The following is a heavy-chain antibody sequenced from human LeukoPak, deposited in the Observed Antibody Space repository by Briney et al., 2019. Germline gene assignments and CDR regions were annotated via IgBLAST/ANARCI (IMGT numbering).Heavy chain of an antibody. CDR2: INHSGST. Sequence: PSETLSLTCAVYGGSFSGYYWSWIRQPPGKGLEWIGEINHSGSTNYNPSLKSRVTISVDTSKNQVSLKLSSVTAADTAVYYCARRRAYNDYAAGLYYYFMDVWGKGTTVVVSS. D-gene: IGHD4-17*01. J-gene: IGHJ6*03. V-gene: IGHV4-34*01. CDR1: GGSFSGYY. CDR3: ARRRAYNDYAAGLYYYFMDV.